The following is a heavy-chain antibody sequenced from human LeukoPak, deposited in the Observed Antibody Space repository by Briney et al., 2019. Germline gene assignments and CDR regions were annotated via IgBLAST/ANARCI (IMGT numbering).Heavy chain of an antibody. CDR2: ISGSGGST. D-gene: IGHD3-10*01. J-gene: IGHJ4*02. Sequence: PGGSLRLSCAASGFTFSSYAMSWVRQAPGKGLEWVSAISGSGGSTYYADSVKGRFTISRDNSENTLFVQMNSLRAEDTAVYYCAKVTDHYGSGSSHWGQGTLVTVSS. CDR1: GFTFSSYA. V-gene: IGHV3-23*01. CDR3: AKVTDHYGSGSSH.